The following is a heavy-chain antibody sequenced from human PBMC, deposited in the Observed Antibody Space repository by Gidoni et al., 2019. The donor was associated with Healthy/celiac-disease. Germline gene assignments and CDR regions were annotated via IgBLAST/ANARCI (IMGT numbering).Heavy chain of an antibody. CDR2: ISGSGGST. Sequence: QLLASGVLLLPPGGSLILSSASSGLPFSSYAMSWFRQAPGKGLEGVSSISGSGGSTYYDDSVKGRFSISRDNAKNTLYMQMNSLRAEDTAVYYCAKLGAVAGPNGCDPWGQGTLVTVSS. CDR1: GLPFSSYA. CDR3: AKLGAVAGPNGCDP. V-gene: IGHV3-23*01. D-gene: IGHD6-19*01. J-gene: IGHJ5*02.